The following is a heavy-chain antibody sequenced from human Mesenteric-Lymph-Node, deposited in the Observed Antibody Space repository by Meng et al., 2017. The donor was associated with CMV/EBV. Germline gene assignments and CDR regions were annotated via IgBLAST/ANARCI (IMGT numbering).Heavy chain of an antibody. CDR3: ARNDTGGFDP. CDR1: GESFSGYW. CDR2: INHSGNT. J-gene: IGHJ5*02. D-gene: IGHD3-10*01. V-gene: IGHV4-34*01. Sequence: SLTCAVDGESFSGYWWSWIRQPPGKGLEWIGEINHSGNTNYNPSLKSRVTISVDTSKNQFSLRLSSVTAADTAVYYCARNDTGGFDPWGQGTLVTVSS.